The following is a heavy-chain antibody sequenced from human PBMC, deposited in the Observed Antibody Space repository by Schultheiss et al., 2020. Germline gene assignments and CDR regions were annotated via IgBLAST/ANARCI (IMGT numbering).Heavy chain of an antibody. CDR2: IYYSGST. J-gene: IGHJ5*02. CDR1: GYSISSGYY. V-gene: IGHV4-61*01. D-gene: IGHD6-6*01. Sequence: SETLSLTCTVSGYSISSGYYWGWIRQPPGKGLEWIGYIYYSGSTNYNPSLKSRVTISVDTSKNQFSLKLSSVTAADTAVYYCARDRSIAARSGYDPWGQGTLVTVSS. CDR3: ARDRSIAARSGYDP.